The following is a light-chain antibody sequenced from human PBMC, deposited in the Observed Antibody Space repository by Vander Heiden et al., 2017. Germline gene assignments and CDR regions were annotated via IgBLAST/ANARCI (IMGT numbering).Light chain of an antibody. Sequence: QPVLTQPPSPSGTPGQRATISCSGGRSNIGRNTVTWYQHRPVTTPKLLFSNNDTPPSGGPDRSSASKSVTSASLAIIGLQSEDEADYYCAAWDDSLNGVVFGGGTKLTVL. CDR3: AAWDDSLNGVV. J-gene: IGLJ3*02. CDR1: RSNIGRNT. V-gene: IGLV1-44*01. CDR2: NND.